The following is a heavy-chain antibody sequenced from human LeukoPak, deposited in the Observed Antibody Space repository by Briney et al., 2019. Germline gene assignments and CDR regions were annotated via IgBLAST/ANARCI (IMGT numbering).Heavy chain of an antibody. V-gene: IGHV4-34*01. CDR2: INHSGST. D-gene: IGHD3-10*01. J-gene: IGHJ4*02. Sequence: SGTLSLTCAVYGGSFSGYYWSWIRQPPGKGLEWIGEINHSGSTNYNPSLKSRVTISVDTSKNQFSLKLSSVTAADTAVYYCARAYRGYWGQGTLVTVSS. CDR3: ARAYRGY. CDR1: GGSFSGYY.